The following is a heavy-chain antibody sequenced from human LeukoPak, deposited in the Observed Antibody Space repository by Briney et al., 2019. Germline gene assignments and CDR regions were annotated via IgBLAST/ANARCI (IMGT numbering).Heavy chain of an antibody. V-gene: IGHV4-34*01. CDR3: ARGSGIAAAGTLAP. D-gene: IGHD6-13*01. J-gene: IGHJ5*02. Sequence: SETLSLTCAVYGGSFSGYYWSWVRQPPGKGLEWIGEINHSVITNYNPSLKSRVTISLDTSKNQFSLKLSSVTAADTAVYYCARGSGIAAAGTLAPWGQGTLVTVSS. CDR2: INHSVIT. CDR1: GGSFSGYY.